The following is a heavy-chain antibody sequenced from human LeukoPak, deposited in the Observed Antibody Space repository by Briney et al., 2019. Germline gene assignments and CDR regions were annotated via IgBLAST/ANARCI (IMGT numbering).Heavy chain of an antibody. J-gene: IGHJ4*02. V-gene: IGHV1-69*04. CDR1: GGTFSSYA. CDR2: IIPILGIA. CDR3: ARAWWGDYYDSSGYPDY. Sequence: SVKVSCKASGGTFSSYAISWVRQAPGQGLKWMGRIIPILGIANYAQKFQGRVTITADKSTSTAYMELSSLRSEDTAVYYCARAWWGDYYDSSGYPDYWGQGTLVTVSS. D-gene: IGHD3-22*01.